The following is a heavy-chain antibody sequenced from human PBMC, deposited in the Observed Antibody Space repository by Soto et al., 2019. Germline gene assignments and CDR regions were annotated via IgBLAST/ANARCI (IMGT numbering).Heavy chain of an antibody. CDR2: ISSGGST. CDR1: GFTVSSFY. CDR3: ARDTFGGAYDFLH. V-gene: IGHV3-66*01. J-gene: IGHJ4*02. D-gene: IGHD3-3*01. Sequence: EVQLVESGGGLVQPGGSLRLSCAASGFTVSSFYMTWVRQAPGKGLQWVAVISSGGSTYYADSVKGRFTISRDNSKNTLYREMNSLRAEDTAVYYWARDTFGGAYDFLHGGQGTLVTVSS.